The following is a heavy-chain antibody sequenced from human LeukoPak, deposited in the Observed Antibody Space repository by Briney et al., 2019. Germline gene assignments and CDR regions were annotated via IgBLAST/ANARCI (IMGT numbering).Heavy chain of an antibody. V-gene: IGHV4-59*12. CDR3: ARGGGGYDASFDY. Sequence: SETLSLTCTVSGGSISSYYWSWIRQPPGKGLEWIGYIYYSGSTYYNPSLKSRVTMSVDRSKNQFSLKLSSVTAADTAVYYCARGGGGYDASFDYWGQGTLVTVSS. CDR2: IYYSGST. J-gene: IGHJ4*02. CDR1: GGSISSYY. D-gene: IGHD5-12*01.